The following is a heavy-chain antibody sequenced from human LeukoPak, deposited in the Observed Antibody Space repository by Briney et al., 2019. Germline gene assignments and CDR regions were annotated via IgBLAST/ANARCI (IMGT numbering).Heavy chain of an antibody. V-gene: IGHV3-30*02. CDR3: AKGNSDWCIDF. Sequence: PWGSLTHSCAASGFIFSSYGMHWVRQAPGKGLEWVAFTRFDGSNKYHVDSVKGRFTISRDNSKNTLYLQMNNLGGEDTAVYYCAKGNSDWCIDFWGQGTLVTASS. CDR1: GFIFSSYG. J-gene: IGHJ4*02. D-gene: IGHD6-19*01. CDR2: TRFDGSNK.